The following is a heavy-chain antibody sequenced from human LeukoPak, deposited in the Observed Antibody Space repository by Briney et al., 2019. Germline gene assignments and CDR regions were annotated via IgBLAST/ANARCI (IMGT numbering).Heavy chain of an antibody. CDR1: GYTFTSYY. CDR2: INPSGGST. Sequence: ASVKVSCKASGYTFTSYYMHWVRQAPGQGLEWMGIINPSGGSTSYAQKFQGRVTMTRDTSTSTVYMELSSLRSEDTAVYYCARGPFPGGSGSPVLVYWGQGTLVTVSS. V-gene: IGHV1-46*01. CDR3: ARGPFPGGSGSPVLVY. J-gene: IGHJ4*02. D-gene: IGHD1-26*01.